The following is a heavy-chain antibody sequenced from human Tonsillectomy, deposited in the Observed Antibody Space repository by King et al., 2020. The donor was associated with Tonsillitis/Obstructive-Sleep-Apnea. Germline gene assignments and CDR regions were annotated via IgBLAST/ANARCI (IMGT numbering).Heavy chain of an antibody. CDR2: ISYEGSNE. J-gene: IGHJ4*02. CDR3: ARYRGHYDCMGYDY. V-gene: IGHV3-30*03. Sequence: VQLVESGGDVVQPGRSLRLSCAASGFTFSSYGMHWVRQAPGKGLEWVAVISYEGSNEYYADSVKGRFTISRDNSKNTLSLQMNSLRAEDTAVYHCARYRGHYDCMGYDYWGQGTLGTVSS. CDR1: GFTFSSYG. D-gene: IGHD3-22*01.